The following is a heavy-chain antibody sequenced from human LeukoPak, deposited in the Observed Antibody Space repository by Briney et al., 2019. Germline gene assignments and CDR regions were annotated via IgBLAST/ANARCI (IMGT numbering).Heavy chain of an antibody. CDR3: ARDQLGFVDY. D-gene: IGHD3-3*01. J-gene: IGHJ4*02. V-gene: IGHV3-53*01. CDR1: GFTVSSNY. CDR2: IYSGGST. Sequence: PGGSLRLSCAASGFTVSSNYMSWVRQAPGKGLEWVSVIYSGGSTYYADSVKGRFTISRDNSKNTLYLQMNSLRAEDAAVYYCARDQLGFVDYWGQGTLVTVSS.